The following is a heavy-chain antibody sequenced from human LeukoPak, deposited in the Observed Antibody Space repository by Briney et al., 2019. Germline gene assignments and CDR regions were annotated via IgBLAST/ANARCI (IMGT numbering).Heavy chain of an antibody. CDR3: ARDDSSGPQVY. D-gene: IGHD3-22*01. V-gene: IGHV1-46*01. Sequence: ASVKVSCKASGYTFSSYYMHWVRQAPGQGLEWMGIINPSGGSTKYAQKLQGRVTMTSDTSTSTVYMELSSLRSEDTAVYYCARDDSSGPQVYWGQGNLVTVSS. J-gene: IGHJ4*02. CDR2: INPSGGST. CDR1: GYTFSSYY.